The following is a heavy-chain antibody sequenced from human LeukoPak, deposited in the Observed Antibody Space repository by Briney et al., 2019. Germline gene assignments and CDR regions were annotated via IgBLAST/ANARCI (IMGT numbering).Heavy chain of an antibody. V-gene: IGHV4-34*01. J-gene: IGHJ4*02. Sequence: PSETLSLTCAVFGGSFSGYNWHWLRQSPRTGLEWVGEIYDRGSTKHNPSLRSRVTISLDTSKKQFSLKLTALSAAYTAVYYCARGVYTEMSTILGHFDGWGRGTLVTVSS. CDR3: ARGVYTEMSTILGHFDG. D-gene: IGHD5-24*01. CDR1: GGSFSGYN. CDR2: IYDRGST.